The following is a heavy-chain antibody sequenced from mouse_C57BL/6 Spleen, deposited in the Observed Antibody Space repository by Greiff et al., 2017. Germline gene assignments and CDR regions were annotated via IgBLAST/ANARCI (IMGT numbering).Heavy chain of an antibody. D-gene: IGHD3-3*01. CDR1: GYSFTGYY. V-gene: IGHV1-42*01. CDR2: INPSTGGT. J-gene: IGHJ3*01. Sequence: EVQLQQSGPELVKPGASVKISCKASGYSFTGYYMNWVKQSPEKSLEWIGEINPSTGGTTYNQKFKAQATLTVDKSSSTAYMQLQSLTSEDSAVXCWARRGGTERWLAYWGQGTLVTVSA. CDR3: ARRGGTERWLAY.